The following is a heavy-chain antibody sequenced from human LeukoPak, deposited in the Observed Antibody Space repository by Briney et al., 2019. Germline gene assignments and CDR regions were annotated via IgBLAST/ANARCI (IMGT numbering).Heavy chain of an antibody. V-gene: IGHV3-48*03. D-gene: IGHD3-9*01. J-gene: IGHJ4*02. CDR3: ARVFVSGYDVLTGYFRAFDY. CDR2: ISTTGNTK. Sequence: PGGSLRLSCAASGFTFSSSEMYWVRQAPGKGLEWVSYISTTGNTKYYADSVQGRLTVSRDNGQSLLFLQMNSLRAGDTAIYYCARVFVSGYDVLTGYFRAFDYWGQGALVTVSS. CDR1: GFTFSSSE.